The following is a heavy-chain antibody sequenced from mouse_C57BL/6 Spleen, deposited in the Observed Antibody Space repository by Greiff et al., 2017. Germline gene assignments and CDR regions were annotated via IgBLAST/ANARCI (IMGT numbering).Heavy chain of an antibody. CDR1: GFNIKDDY. CDR3: TTLGNYVSYFDY. Sequence: EVKLVESGAELVRPGASVKLSCTASGFNIKDDYMHWVKQRPEQGLEWIGWIDPENGDTEYASKFQGKATITADTSSNTAYLQLSSLTSEDTAVYYCTTLGNYVSYFDYWGQGTTLTVSS. V-gene: IGHV14-4*01. D-gene: IGHD2-1*01. CDR2: IDPENGDT. J-gene: IGHJ2*01.